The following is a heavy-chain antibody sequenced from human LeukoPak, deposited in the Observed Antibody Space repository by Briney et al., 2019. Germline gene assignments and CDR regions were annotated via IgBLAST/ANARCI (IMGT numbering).Heavy chain of an antibody. CDR1: GYTFTSYY. D-gene: IGHD3-3*01. J-gene: IGHJ3*02. CDR3: ARDVAIFGVVIVPPRWAFDI. CDR2: INPRGGST. V-gene: IGHV1-46*01. Sequence: ASVKVSCKASGYTFTSYYMHWVRQAPGQGLEWMGIINPRGGSTSYAQKFQGRVTMTRDMSTSTVYMELSSLRSEDTAVYYCARDVAIFGVVIVPPRWAFDIWGQGTMVTVSS.